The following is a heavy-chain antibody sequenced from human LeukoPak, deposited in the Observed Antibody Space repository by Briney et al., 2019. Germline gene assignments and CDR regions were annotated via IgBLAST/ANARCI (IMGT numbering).Heavy chain of an antibody. Sequence: GRSLRLSCAASGFTFSSYGMHWVRQAPGKGLGWVAVIWYDGSNKYYADSVKGRFTISRDNSKNTLYLQMNSLRAEDTAVYYCARDASHSYGGTAFDYWGQGTLVTVSS. V-gene: IGHV3-33*01. CDR2: IWYDGSNK. J-gene: IGHJ4*02. D-gene: IGHD5-18*01. CDR1: GFTFSSYG. CDR3: ARDASHSYGGTAFDY.